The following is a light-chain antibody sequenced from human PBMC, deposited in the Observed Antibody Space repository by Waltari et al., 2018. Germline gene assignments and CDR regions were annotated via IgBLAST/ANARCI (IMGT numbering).Light chain of an antibody. Sequence: QAGLTPPPSVSVALRQNAPLPSSGTNANIGPQGAAWLQHRPGHPPILPSCRSNNRPAGIPERFSASRVGNLASLTISGLLPDDEADYYCSSWDNSLNVVLFGGGTRLTVL. CDR1: NANIGPQG. CDR3: SSWDNSLNVVL. J-gene: IGLJ3*02. V-gene: IGLV10-54*04. CDR2: RSN.